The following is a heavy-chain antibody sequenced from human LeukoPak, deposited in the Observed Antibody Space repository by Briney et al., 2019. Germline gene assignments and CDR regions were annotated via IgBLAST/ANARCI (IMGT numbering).Heavy chain of an antibody. D-gene: IGHD3-10*01. CDR2: IRNDGSNQ. V-gene: IGHV3-30*02. J-gene: IGHJ6*03. CDR3: VKGVGGSANYYYLDV. CDR1: GFTFRSYG. Sequence: GASLRLSCATSGFTFRSYGMHWVRQAPGKGLEWVAFIRNDGSNQYYADSVTGRFTISRDNSKNALYLQMNSLRPEETAVYYCVKGVGGSANYYYLDVWGKGTTVTVSS.